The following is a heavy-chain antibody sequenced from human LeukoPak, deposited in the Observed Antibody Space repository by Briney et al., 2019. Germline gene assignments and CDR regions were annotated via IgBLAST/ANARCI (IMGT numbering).Heavy chain of an antibody. CDR3: TTDGLRPYYYYGMDV. CDR1: GFAFSSYA. D-gene: IGHD4-17*01. CDR2: ISGSGGGT. J-gene: IGHJ6*02. V-gene: IGHV3-23*01. Sequence: GGSLRLSCAASGFAFSSYAMSWVRQAPGKGLEWVSAISGSGGGTYYADSVKGRFTISRDNSKNTLYLQMNSLRAEDTAVYYCTTDGLRPYYYYGMDVWGQGTTVTVSS.